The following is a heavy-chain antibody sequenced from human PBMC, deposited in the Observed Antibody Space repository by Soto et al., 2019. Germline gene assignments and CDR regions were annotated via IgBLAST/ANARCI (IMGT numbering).Heavy chain of an antibody. CDR1: GFTFSDHY. V-gene: IGHV3-72*01. CDR3: TRSSGSYRYFAL. D-gene: IGHD1-26*01. Sequence: EVQLVESGGGLVQPGGCLRLSCAASGFTFSDHYMDWVRQAPGKGLEWVARTRNRANSYTTEYAASVKGRFTISRDNSKDSLYLQMNSLETEDTAVYYCTRSSGSYRYFALWGRGTLVTVSS. J-gene: IGHJ2*01. CDR2: TRNRANSYTT.